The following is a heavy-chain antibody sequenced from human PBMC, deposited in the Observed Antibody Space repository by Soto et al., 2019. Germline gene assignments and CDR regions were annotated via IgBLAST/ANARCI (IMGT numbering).Heavy chain of an antibody. J-gene: IGHJ4*02. CDR1: GGSISSGGYY. Sequence: SPTLSLTCTVSGGSISSGGYYWSWIRQHPGKGLEWIGYIYYSGSTYYNPSLKSRVTISVDTSKNQFSLKLSSVTAADTAVYYCARRGRLQAFDYWGQGTLVTVSS. D-gene: IGHD2-15*01. V-gene: IGHV4-31*03. CDR2: IYYSGST. CDR3: ARRGRLQAFDY.